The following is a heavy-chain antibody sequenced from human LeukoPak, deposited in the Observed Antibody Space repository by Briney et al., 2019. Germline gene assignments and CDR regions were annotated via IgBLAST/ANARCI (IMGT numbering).Heavy chain of an antibody. J-gene: IGHJ4*02. CDR2: ISSSGSTI. D-gene: IGHD4-17*01. CDR3: ARALHDYGDSYYFDY. Sequence: GGSLRLSCAASGFTFRNFAMNWVRQAPGKGLEWVSYISSSGSTIYYADSVKGRFTISRDNAKNSLYLQMNSLRAEDTAVYYCARALHDYGDSYYFDYWGQGTLVTVSS. V-gene: IGHV3-48*04. CDR1: GFTFRNFA.